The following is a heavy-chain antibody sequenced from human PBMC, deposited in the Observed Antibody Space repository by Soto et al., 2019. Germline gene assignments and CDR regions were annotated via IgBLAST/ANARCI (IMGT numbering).Heavy chain of an antibody. CDR1: GFTFSSYA. CDR3: AKFFVETGGSSGWPWSFHY. D-gene: IGHD6-25*01. CDR2: ISGSGGTT. Sequence: VQLLESGGGFVQPGRSLRLSCAASGFTFSSYAMSWVRQAPGKGLEWVSAISGSGGTTYYADSVKGRFTISRDNSKNTLFLQMNSLRAEDTAVYYCAKFFVETGGSSGWPWSFHYWGQGTLVTVSS. V-gene: IGHV3-23*01. J-gene: IGHJ4*02.